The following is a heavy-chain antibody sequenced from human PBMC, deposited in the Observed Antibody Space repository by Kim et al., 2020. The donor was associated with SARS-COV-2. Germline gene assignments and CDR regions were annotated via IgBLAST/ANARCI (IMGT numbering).Heavy chain of an antibody. Sequence: ASVKVSCKASGYTFTSHYIHWVRQAPGQGLEWMGIINPSGGSTSYAQKFQGRATMTRDTSTSTVYMEVSSLRSEDTAVYYCARDPRDILTGYYYYYYYDMDVWGKGTTVTVSS. D-gene: IGHD3-9*01. CDR1: GYTFTSHY. CDR2: INPSGGST. CDR3: ARDPRDILTGYYYYYYYDMDV. J-gene: IGHJ6*03. V-gene: IGHV1-46*01.